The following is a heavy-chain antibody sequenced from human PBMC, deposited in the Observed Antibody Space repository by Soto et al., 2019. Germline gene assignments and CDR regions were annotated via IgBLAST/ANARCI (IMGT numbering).Heavy chain of an antibody. CDR3: AILGTYYFDNSDNYFDF. V-gene: IGHV1-3*01. CDR2: INAGNGNT. J-gene: IGHJ4*02. Sequence: ASVKVSCKASGYTLTRYSIHWVRQAPGQRLEWMGWINAGNGNTKFSQKFQGRVTITRDTSASTAYMELRGLRSEDTAVYYCAILGTYYFDNSDNYFDFWGQGTLVTV. D-gene: IGHD3-22*01. CDR1: GYTLTRYS.